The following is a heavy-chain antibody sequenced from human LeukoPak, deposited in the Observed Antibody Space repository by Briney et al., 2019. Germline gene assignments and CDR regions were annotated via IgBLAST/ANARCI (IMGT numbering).Heavy chain of an antibody. D-gene: IGHD6-19*01. CDR1: GFTFSSYA. V-gene: IGHV3-23*01. CDR3: AKGGSGWAYYFDY. CDR2: IRASGGST. J-gene: IGHJ4*02. Sequence: GGSLRLSCAASGFTFSSYATSWVRQAPGKGLEWVSVIRASGGSTNYADSVKGRFTISRDNSKNTLYLQMYSLRAEDTAIYYCAKGGSGWAYYFDYWGQGTLVTVSS.